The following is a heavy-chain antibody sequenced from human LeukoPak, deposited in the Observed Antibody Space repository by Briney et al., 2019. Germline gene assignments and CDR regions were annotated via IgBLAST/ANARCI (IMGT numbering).Heavy chain of an antibody. CDR2: ISSSGGTT. J-gene: IGHJ6*03. CDR1: GFTFSDYY. D-gene: IGHD3-22*01. CDR3: ASGTDSSGYYGPYYYYMDV. Sequence: GGSLRLSCSASGFTFSDYYMCWIRQAPGKGLEWISCISSSGGTTYYAESVKGRFTISRDSDKKSVFLQMNTLSADDTAVYYCASGTDSSGYYGPYYYYMDVWGKGTTVTVSS. V-gene: IGHV3-11*01.